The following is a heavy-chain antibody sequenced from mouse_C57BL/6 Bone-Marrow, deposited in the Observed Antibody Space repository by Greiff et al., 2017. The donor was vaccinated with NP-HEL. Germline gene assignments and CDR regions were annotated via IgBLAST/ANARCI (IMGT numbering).Heavy chain of an antibody. CDR2: INPNYGTT. Sequence: VQLQQSGPELVKPGASVKISCKASGYSFTDYNMNWVKPSHGKSLEWIGVINPNYGTTSYNQKFKGKATLTVDQSSSTAYMQLNSLTAEDSAVYYCASSSGYPYYYAMDYWGQGTSVTVSS. CDR1: GYSFTDYN. V-gene: IGHV1-39*01. J-gene: IGHJ4*01. CDR3: ASSSGYPYYYAMDY. D-gene: IGHD3-2*02.